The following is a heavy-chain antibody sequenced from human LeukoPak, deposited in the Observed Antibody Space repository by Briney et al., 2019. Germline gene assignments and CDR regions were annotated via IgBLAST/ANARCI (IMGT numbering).Heavy chain of an antibody. V-gene: IGHV3-30-3*01. D-gene: IGHD3-10*01. J-gene: IGHJ6*02. CDR2: ISYGGSNK. CDR3: ARDYGDDGSGSYLGHYYYYYGMDV. Sequence: PGGSLRLSCAASGFTFSSYAMHWVRQAPGKGLEWVAVISYGGSNKYYADSVKGRFTISRDNSKNTLHLQMNSLRAEDTAVYYCARDYGDDGSGSYLGHYYYYYGMDVWGQGTTVTVSS. CDR1: GFTFSSYA.